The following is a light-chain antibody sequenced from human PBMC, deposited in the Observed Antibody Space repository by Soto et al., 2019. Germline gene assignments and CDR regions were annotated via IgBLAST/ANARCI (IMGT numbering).Light chain of an antibody. J-gene: IGKJ5*01. V-gene: IGKV4-1*01. Sequence: DIVMTQSPDSLALSLGERATINCKSSQSVLYSSNNKNYLAWYQQRPGQPPKLRIYWASTRESGVPDRFSGSGSGTDFTLTISSLQAEDVAGYYCQQYYSTLPITFGQGTRLEIK. CDR2: WAS. CDR1: QSVLYSSNNKNY. CDR3: QQYYSTLPIT.